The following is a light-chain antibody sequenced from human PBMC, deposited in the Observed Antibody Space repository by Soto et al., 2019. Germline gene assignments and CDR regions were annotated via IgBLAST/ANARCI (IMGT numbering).Light chain of an antibody. CDR2: VAS. V-gene: IGKV3-15*01. J-gene: IGKJ1*01. CDR3: QQYDERPPWK. CDR1: QPISNA. Sequence: PGERATLSCRASQPISNALALYQHKPGQAPRLLIHVASTRATGIPARFSGSGSGTEFTLTISSLQSEDSAIYYCQQYDERPPWKFGQGTKVDIK.